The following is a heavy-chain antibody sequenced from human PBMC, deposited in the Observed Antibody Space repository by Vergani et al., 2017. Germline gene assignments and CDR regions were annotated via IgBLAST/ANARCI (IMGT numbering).Heavy chain of an antibody. D-gene: IGHD5-12*01. V-gene: IGHV1-2*02. Sequence: QVQLVQSGAEVKKPGASVKVSCKASGYTFTGYYMHWVRQAPGQGLEWMGWINPHSGGTNYAQKFQGRVTMTRDTSISTAYMELRRLRSDDTAVYYCARDLGDIVATTPGADYFDYWGQGTLVTVSS. CDR1: GYTFTGYY. CDR2: INPHSGGT. CDR3: ARDLGDIVATTPGADYFDY. J-gene: IGHJ4*02.